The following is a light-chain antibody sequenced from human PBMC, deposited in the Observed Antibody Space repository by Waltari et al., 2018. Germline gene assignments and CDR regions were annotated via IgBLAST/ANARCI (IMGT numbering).Light chain of an antibody. CDR3: SSYTTSRTWV. CDR2: DAS. Sequence: WFQQHPGKSPKRMMDDASTRHSGTSYRFSGSHSGNTTSLTISSLQAEDEAEYYCSSYTTSRTWVFGGGTKLTVL. J-gene: IGLJ3*02. V-gene: IGLV2-14*03.